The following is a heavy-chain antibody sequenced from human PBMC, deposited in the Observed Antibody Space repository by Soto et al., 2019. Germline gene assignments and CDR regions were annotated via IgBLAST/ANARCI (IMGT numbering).Heavy chain of an antibody. CDR1: GDSVSGNSGA. D-gene: IGHD3-16*01. CDR2: TYYRSKWFN. J-gene: IGHJ6*02. V-gene: IGHV6-1*01. CDR3: ARGYVLGIQGAGLNWGYFALDV. Sequence: SQTLSLTCGISGDSVSGNSGAWNWIRQSPSRGLEWLGRTYYRSKWFNDYAVSVESRITINADTSKNQFSLQLNSVTPEDTAVYFCARGYVLGIQGAGLNWGYFALDVYGHGATLXVS.